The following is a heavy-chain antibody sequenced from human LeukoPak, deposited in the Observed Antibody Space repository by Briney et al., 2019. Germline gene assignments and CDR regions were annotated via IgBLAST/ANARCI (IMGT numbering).Heavy chain of an antibody. CDR2: ISGSSGGT. D-gene: IGHD1-1*01. Sequence: GGSLRLSCAASGFTFSSYGMSWVRQAPGKGLEWVSSISGSSGGTYYADAVKGRFTISRDNSKDTLCLQMNSLRAEDTAVYYCAKEGRGNAVDYWGQGTLVTVSS. V-gene: IGHV3-23*01. J-gene: IGHJ4*02. CDR1: GFTFSSYG. CDR3: AKEGRGNAVDY.